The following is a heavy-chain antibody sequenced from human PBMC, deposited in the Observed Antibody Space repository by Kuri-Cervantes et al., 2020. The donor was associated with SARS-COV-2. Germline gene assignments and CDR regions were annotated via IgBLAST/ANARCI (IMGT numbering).Heavy chain of an antibody. V-gene: IGHV4-34*01. D-gene: IGHD6-19*01. CDR2: INHSGST. J-gene: IGHJ2*01. Sequence: GSLRLSCAVYGGSFSGYYWSWIRQPPGKGLEWIGEINHSGSTNYNLSLKSRVTISVDTSKNQFSLKLSSVTAADTAVYYCARGRIGYSSGWSYWYFDLWGRGTLVTDSS. CDR1: GGSFSGYY. CDR3: ARGRIGYSSGWSYWYFDL.